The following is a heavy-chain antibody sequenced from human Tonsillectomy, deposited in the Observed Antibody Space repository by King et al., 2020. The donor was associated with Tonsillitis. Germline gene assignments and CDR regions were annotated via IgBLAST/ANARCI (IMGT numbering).Heavy chain of an antibody. CDR2: IDPSDSYT. D-gene: IGHD1-14*01. CDR1: GYSFTSYW. CDR3: ARWEESQPLDAFDI. V-gene: IGHV5-10-1*03. J-gene: IGHJ3*02. Sequence: QLVQSGAEVKKPGESLRISCKGSGYSFTSYWISWVRQMPGKGLEWMGRIDPSDSYTNYSPSFQGHVTISADKSISTAYLQWSRLKASDPAMYYCARWEESQPLDAFDIWGQGIMVTVSS.